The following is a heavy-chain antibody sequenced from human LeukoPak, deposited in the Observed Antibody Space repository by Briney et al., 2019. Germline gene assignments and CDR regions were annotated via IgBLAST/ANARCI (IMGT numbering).Heavy chain of an antibody. J-gene: IGHJ5*02. CDR3: ARDLYDILTGHNWFDP. CDR2: IYTSGST. CDR1: GGSISSYY. Sequence: PSETLSLTCTVSGGSISSYYWSWIRQPAGKGLEWIGRIYTSGSTNYNPSLKSRVTMSVDTSKNQFSLKLSSVTAADTAVYYCARDLYDILTGHNWFDPWGQGTLVTVSS. V-gene: IGHV4-4*07. D-gene: IGHD3-9*01.